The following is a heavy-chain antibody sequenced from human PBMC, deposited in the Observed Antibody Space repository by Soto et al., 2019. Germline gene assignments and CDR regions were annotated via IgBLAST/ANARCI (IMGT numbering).Heavy chain of an antibody. V-gene: IGHV4-59*01. D-gene: IGHD3-16*02. CDR1: GGSISSYY. CDR3: ARGSYDYIWGSYREAFDI. CDR2: IYYSGST. J-gene: IGHJ3*02. Sequence: SETLSLTCTVSGGSISSYYWSWIRQPPGKGLEWIGYIYYSGSTNYSPSLKSRVTISVDTSKNQFSLKLSSVTAADTAVYYCARGSYDYIWGSYREAFDIWGQGTMVTVS.